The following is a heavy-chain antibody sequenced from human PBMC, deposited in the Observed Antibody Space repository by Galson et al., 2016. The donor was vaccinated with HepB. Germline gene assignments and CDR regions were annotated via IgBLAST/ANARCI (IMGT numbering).Heavy chain of an antibody. D-gene: IGHD3-22*01. CDR1: GYSFTSYW. J-gene: IGHJ5*02. V-gene: IGHV5-51*01. CDR2: IYPGDSDT. CDR3: ATSYYYDSSAYYLWWFDP. Sequence: QSGAEVTKPGESLKISCKDSGYSFTSYWIGWVRQMPGKGLEWMGIIYPGDSDTRYSPSFQGQVTISADKSISTAYLQWSSLKASATAMYYCATSYYYDSSAYYLWWFDPWGQVTLVTVSS.